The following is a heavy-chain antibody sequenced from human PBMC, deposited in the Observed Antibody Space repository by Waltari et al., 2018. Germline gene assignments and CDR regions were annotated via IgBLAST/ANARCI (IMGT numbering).Heavy chain of an antibody. J-gene: IGHJ4*02. V-gene: IGHV3-15*07. CDR2: IKSKTDGGTI. D-gene: IGHD6-19*01. CDR1: GVCFNHAG. CDR3: TTLRQWSFDY. Sequence: EVQLVDYGGGLVQPGGSPSLPGAASGVCFNHAGMNWGRQAPGKGLEWVGRIKSKTDGGTIDCAAPVKGRFTLSRDDSKTTLFLQMNSLKSEDTAVYYCTTLRQWSFDYWGQGALVTVSS.